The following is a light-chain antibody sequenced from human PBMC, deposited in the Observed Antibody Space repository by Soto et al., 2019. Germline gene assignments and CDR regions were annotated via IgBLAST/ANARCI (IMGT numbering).Light chain of an antibody. V-gene: IGKV1-5*03. CDR3: QQYNDYPLT. CDR2: KAS. J-gene: IGKJ4*01. Sequence: DIPMTQSPSTLSASVGDRVTITCRASQSISSWLAWYQQKPGKAPNLLIYKASTLESGVPSRFSGSGSGTEFTLTISSLQPDDFATYYCQQYNDYPLTFGGGTKVEIK. CDR1: QSISSW.